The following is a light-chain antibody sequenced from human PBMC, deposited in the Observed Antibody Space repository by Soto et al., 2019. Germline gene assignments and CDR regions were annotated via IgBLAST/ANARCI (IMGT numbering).Light chain of an antibody. CDR1: SNIGAGFD. J-gene: IGLJ7*01. CDR2: GDT. CDR3: QSYDRGLSGLV. V-gene: IGLV1-40*01. Sequence: QPVLTQPPSVSGAPGQRVTISCSNIGAGFDVHWYQHLPGTAPRLVMSGDTNRPSGVPDRFSGSKSGTSASLAINGLQAEDEAEYYCQSYDRGLSGLVFGTGTQLTVL.